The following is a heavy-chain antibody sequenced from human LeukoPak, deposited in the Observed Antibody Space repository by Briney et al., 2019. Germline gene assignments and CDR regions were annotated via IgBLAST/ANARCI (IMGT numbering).Heavy chain of an antibody. CDR3: ATNGYYCMDV. V-gene: IGHV4-61*02. D-gene: IGHD2-8*01. J-gene: IGHJ6*03. CDR2: IYTSGST. Sequence: SETLSLTCTVSGGSISSGSYYWNWIRQPAGKGLEWIGRIYTSGSTNYNPSLKSRITISVDTSKNQFSLRLSSVTAADTAVYYCATNGYYCMDVWGKGTTVTVSS. CDR1: GGSISSGSYY.